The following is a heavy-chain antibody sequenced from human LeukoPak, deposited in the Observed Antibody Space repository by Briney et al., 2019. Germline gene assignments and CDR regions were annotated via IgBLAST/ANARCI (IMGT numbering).Heavy chain of an antibody. D-gene: IGHD6-13*01. J-gene: IGHJ1*01. CDR1: GFTFSSYA. Sequence: GGSLRLSCAASGFTFSSYAMHWVRQAPGKGLEWVAVISYDGSNKYYADSVKGRFTISRDNSKNTLYLQMNSLRAEDTAVYYCASPSPNYYSSSWYSLRGEYFQHWGQGTLVTVSS. CDR2: ISYDGSNK. V-gene: IGHV3-30-3*02. CDR3: ASPSPNYYSSSWYSLRGEYFQH.